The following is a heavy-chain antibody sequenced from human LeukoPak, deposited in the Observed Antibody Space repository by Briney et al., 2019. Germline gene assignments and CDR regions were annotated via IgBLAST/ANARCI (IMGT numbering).Heavy chain of an antibody. J-gene: IGHJ4*02. D-gene: IGHD3-10*01. CDR2: ISGSGGST. CDR3: AKRTAYYGSGFFDY. CDR1: GFTFSSYA. V-gene: IGHV3-23*01. Sequence: PGGSLTLSCAASGFTFSSYAMSWVRQAPGKGLEWVSAISGSGGSTYYADSVKGRFTISRDNSKNTLYLQMNSLRAEDTAVYYCAKRTAYYGSGFFDYWGQGTLVTVSS.